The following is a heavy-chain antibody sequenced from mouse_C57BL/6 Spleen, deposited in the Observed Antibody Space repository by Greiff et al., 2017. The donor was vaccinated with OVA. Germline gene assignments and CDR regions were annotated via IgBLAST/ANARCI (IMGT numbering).Heavy chain of an antibody. D-gene: IGHD3-3*01. V-gene: IGHV1-80*01. Sequence: VQLQQSGAELVKPGASVKISCKASGYAFSSSWMNWVKQRPGKGLEWIGQIYPGDGDTNYNGKFKGKATLTADKSSSTAYMQLSSLTSEDSAVYFCARVGAGGAWFAYWGQGTLVTVSA. CDR1: GYAFSSSW. J-gene: IGHJ3*01. CDR2: IYPGDGDT. CDR3: ARVGAGGAWFAY.